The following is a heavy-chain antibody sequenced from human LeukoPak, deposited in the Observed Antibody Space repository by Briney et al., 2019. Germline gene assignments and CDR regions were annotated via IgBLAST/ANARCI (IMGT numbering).Heavy chain of an antibody. J-gene: IGHJ6*02. D-gene: IGHD2-21*02. CDR3: ARLETYCGGDCYSQTRYYYYGMDV. Sequence: GESLKISCKGSGYSFISYWIGWVRQMPGKGLEWMGIIYPGDSDTRYSPSFQGQVTISADKSISTAYLQWSSLKASDTAMYYCARLETYCGGDCYSQTRYYYYGMDVWGQGTTVTVSS. V-gene: IGHV5-51*01. CDR1: GYSFISYW. CDR2: IYPGDSDT.